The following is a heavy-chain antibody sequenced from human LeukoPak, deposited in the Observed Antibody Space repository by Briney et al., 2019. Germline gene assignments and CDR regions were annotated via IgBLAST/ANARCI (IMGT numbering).Heavy chain of an antibody. CDR3: ASGYGYTAMAGSDY. CDR2: INSDGSST. V-gene: IGHV3-74*01. J-gene: IGHJ4*02. CDR1: GFTFDDYA. Sequence: GGSLRLSCAASGFTFDDYAMPWVRQAPGKGLVWVSRINSDGSSTNYADSVKGRFTISRDNAKNTLYLQMNSLRAEDTAVYYCASGYGYTAMAGSDYWGQGTLVTVSS. D-gene: IGHD5-18*01.